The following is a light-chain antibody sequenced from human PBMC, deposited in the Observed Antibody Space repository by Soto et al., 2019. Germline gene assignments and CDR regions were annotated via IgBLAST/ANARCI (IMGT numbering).Light chain of an antibody. Sequence: QSVLTQPPSVSGAPGQRVTISCSGSSSNIGAGYDVNWYRQLPGTAPKLLIYGNSDRPSGVPDRFSGSKSGTSASLAITGHQAEDEADYFCQSYDRSLRTYVFGTATQLTVL. CDR1: SSNIGAGYD. J-gene: IGLJ1*01. V-gene: IGLV1-40*01. CDR2: GNS. CDR3: QSYDRSLRTYV.